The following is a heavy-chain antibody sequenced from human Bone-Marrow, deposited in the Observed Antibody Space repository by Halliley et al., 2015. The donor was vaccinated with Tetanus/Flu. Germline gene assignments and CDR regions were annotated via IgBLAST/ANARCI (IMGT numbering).Heavy chain of an antibody. CDR1: GFTFSTFG. J-gene: IGHJ6*02. CDR2: IWSDGTNE. V-gene: IGHV3-33*01. Sequence: SLRLSCEASGFTFSTFGMHWVRQAPGKGLEWVANIWSDGTNEYYVRSVRGRFTISRDNFGKMLYLQMNSLRDGDTALYYCARGSSDYYYGVDVWGQGTTVTVSS. CDR3: ARGSSDYYYGVDV.